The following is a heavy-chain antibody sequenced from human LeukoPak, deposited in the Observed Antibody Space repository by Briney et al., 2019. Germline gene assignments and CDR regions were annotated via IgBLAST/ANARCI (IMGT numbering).Heavy chain of an antibody. Sequence: SETLSLTCAVYGGSFSGYYWSWIRQPPGKGLEWTGSLSHSGSTYYNPSLKSRVTMSVDTSKNRFSLKLSSVTAADTAVYYCARVPYYYDSSGPGAFDIWGQGTMVTVSS. CDR1: GGSFSGYY. CDR3: ARVPYYYDSSGPGAFDI. CDR2: LSHSGST. V-gene: IGHV4-34*01. D-gene: IGHD3-22*01. J-gene: IGHJ3*02.